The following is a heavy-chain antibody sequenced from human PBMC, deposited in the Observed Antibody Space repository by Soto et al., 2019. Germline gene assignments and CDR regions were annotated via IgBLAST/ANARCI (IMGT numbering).Heavy chain of an antibody. CDR1: GFTFSSYA. Sequence: EVQLLESGGGLVQPGGSLRLSCAASGFTFSSYAMSWVRQTPGKGLEWVSGILGGGGSTFYADSVKGRFTISRDNSKNTLYVQMNSLRAEDTAIYYCARKGPPRDAFDFWGQGTMVTVSS. CDR2: ILGGGGST. V-gene: IGHV3-23*01. CDR3: ARKGPPRDAFDF. J-gene: IGHJ3*01.